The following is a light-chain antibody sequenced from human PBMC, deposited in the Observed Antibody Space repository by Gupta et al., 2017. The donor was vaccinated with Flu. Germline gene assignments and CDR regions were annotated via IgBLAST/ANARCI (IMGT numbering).Light chain of an antibody. CDR3: QVWNSSSHHQV. Sequence: SSVLTQPPSVSVAPGQTARITCGGNNIGSKSVHWYQRMPGQAPVLVVYDDSDRPSGIPERFSGSNSGNTATLTIGRVEAGDEADYYCQVWNSSSHHQVFGGGTKLTVL. J-gene: IGLJ3*02. V-gene: IGLV3-21*02. CDR1: NIGSKS. CDR2: DDS.